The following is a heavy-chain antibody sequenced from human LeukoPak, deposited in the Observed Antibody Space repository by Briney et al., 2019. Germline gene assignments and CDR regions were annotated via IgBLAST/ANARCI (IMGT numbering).Heavy chain of an antibody. D-gene: IGHD3-3*01. J-gene: IGHJ4*02. CDR3: AKDGYYDFWSGYYLMYYFDY. CDR1: GFTFSSYA. CDR2: ISYDGSNK. V-gene: IGHV3-30-3*01. Sequence: GGSLRLSCAASGFTFSSYAMHWVRQAPGKGLEWVAVISYDGSNKYYADSVKGRFTISRDNSKNTLYLQMNSLRAEDTAVYYCAKDGYYDFWSGYYLMYYFDYWGQGTLVTVSS.